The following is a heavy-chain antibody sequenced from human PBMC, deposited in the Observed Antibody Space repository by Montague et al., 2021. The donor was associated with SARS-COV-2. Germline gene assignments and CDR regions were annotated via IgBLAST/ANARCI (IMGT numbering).Heavy chain of an antibody. CDR3: ARTYYDILTGRDYGMDV. Sequence: PALVKPTQTLTLTCTFSGFSLSTSGMCVSWIRQPPGKALEWLARIDWDDDKYYSTSLKTRLTISEDTSKNQVVLTMTNMDPVDTATYYCARTYYDILTGRDYGMDVWGQGTTVTVSS. CDR2: IDWDDDK. J-gene: IGHJ6*02. V-gene: IGHV2-70*11. CDR1: GFSLSTSGMC. D-gene: IGHD3-9*01.